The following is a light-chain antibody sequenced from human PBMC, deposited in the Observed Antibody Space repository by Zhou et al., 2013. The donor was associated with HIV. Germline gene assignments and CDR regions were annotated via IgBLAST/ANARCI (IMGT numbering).Light chain of an antibody. CDR3: HQYNAWPFT. J-gene: IGKJ2*01. V-gene: IGKV3-20*01. Sequence: EIVLTQSPGTLSLSPGERATLSCRASQSVSSSYLAWYQQKPGQAPRLLIYGASSRATGIPDRFSGSGSGTEFTLTISSLQSEDFAVYYCHQYNAWPFTFGQGTKLEIK. CDR2: GAS. CDR1: QSVSSSY.